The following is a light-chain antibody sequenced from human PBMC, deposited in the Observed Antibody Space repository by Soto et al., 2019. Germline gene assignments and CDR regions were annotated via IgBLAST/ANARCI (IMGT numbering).Light chain of an antibody. CDR2: DAS. CDR3: QQRSNWPPT. J-gene: IGKJ4*01. V-gene: IGKV3-11*01. CDR1: QSVITN. Sequence: EIVLTQSPATVSLSPGERATLSFMASQSVITNLAWYQQKPGQAPRLLIYDASNRATGIPARFSGSGSGTDFTLTISSLEPEDFAVYYCQQRSNWPPTFGGGTKVDI.